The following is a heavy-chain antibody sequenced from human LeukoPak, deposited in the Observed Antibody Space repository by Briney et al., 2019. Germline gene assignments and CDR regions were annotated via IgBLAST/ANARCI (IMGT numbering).Heavy chain of an antibody. CDR1: GFTFSTYA. D-gene: IGHD5-18*01. CDR3: ARSGYSYGSDAFDI. CDR2: VSDGGGNT. V-gene: IGHV3-23*01. J-gene: IGHJ3*02. Sequence: PGGSLRLSCVASGFTFSTYAMIWVRQPPGKGLEWVSAVSDGGGNTYYADSVKGRFTISRDNSKNTLYLQMNSLRAEDTAVYYCARSGYSYGSDAFDIWGQGTMVTVSS.